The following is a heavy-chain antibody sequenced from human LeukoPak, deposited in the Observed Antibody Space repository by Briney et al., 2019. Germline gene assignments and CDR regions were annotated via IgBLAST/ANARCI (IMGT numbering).Heavy chain of an antibody. CDR3: TTVGFWSGYSYYFDY. Sequence: PGGSLRLSCAASGFTFSNAWMSWVRQAPGKGLEWVGRIKSKTDGGTTDYAAPVKGRFTISRDDSKNTLYLQMNSLKAEDTAVYYCTTVGFWSGYSYYFDYWGQGTLVTVSS. J-gene: IGHJ4*02. V-gene: IGHV3-15*01. D-gene: IGHD3-3*01. CDR2: IKSKTDGGTT. CDR1: GFTFSNAW.